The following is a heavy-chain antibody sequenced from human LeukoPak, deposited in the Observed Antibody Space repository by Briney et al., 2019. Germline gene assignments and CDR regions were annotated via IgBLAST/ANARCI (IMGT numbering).Heavy chain of an antibody. D-gene: IGHD2-2*01. CDR2: NNPKSGGT. Sequence: ASVKVSCKASGYTFIDYYIHWVRQAPGQGLEWMGWNNPKSGGTNYAQKFQGRVTVTRDTSIDTAYMELSSLRSEDTAVYYCARGGSCSSTSCYEGGQYFDYWGQGTLVTVSS. CDR3: ARGGSCSSTSCYEGGQYFDY. V-gene: IGHV1-2*02. J-gene: IGHJ4*02. CDR1: GYTFIDYY.